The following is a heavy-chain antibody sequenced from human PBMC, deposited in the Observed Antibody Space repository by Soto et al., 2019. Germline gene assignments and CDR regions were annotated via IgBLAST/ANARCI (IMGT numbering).Heavy chain of an antibody. CDR3: AGAGGRCGSRDV. D-gene: IGHD3-16*01. V-gene: IGHV4-34*01. CDR1: GGSFSGHF. J-gene: IGHJ6*02. Sequence: QVQLQEWGAGLVKPSETLSLTCAVYGGSFSGHFWNWIRQPPGKGPEWLGELNESGRTNYNPSLKRRVATSVDTSKTHFSLPVASVTASATAINSGAGAGGRCGSRDVWGLGTTVTVS. CDR2: LNESGRT.